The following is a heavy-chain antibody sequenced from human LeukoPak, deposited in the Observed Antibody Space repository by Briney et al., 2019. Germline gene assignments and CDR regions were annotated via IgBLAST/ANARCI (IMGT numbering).Heavy chain of an antibody. Sequence: GGSLRLSCAASGFTFSDYGMHWDRQAPGKGLEWVALISYDGGNKFYADSVRDRFTISRDNSKNTLFLQMNSLRIEDTAVYYCAKVFEVRGARRPKDYWGQGTLVIVSS. CDR3: AKVFEVRGARRPKDY. CDR1: GFTFSDYG. D-gene: IGHD3-10*01. J-gene: IGHJ4*02. V-gene: IGHV3-30*18. CDR2: ISYDGGNK.